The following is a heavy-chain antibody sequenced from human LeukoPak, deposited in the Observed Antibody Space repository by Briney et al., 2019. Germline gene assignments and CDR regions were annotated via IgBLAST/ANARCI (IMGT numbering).Heavy chain of an antibody. V-gene: IGHV3-21*01. D-gene: IGHD6-13*01. CDR2: ITTTFYT. Sequence: GGSLRLSCAASGFTFSSYSFNWVRQVPGKGLEWVSSITTTFYTYYTDSVKSRFTISRDNAKNSLYLQMISLRAEDTAVYYCARVRANWYEDYWGRGTLVTVSS. CDR3: ARVRANWYEDY. CDR1: GFTFSSYS. J-gene: IGHJ4*02.